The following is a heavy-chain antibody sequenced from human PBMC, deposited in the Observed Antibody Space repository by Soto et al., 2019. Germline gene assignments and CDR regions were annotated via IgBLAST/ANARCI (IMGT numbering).Heavy chain of an antibody. Sequence: ASVKVSCKASGYTFPSYYMHWVRQAPGQGLEWMGIINPSGGSTSYAQKFQGRVTMTRDTSTSTVYMELSSPRSEDTAVYYCARVGGRNRYYYYYGIDVWRQGPTVTASS. D-gene: IGHD3-16*01. V-gene: IGHV1-46*01. CDR2: INPSGGST. CDR3: ARVGGRNRYYYYYGIDV. J-gene: IGHJ6*02. CDR1: GYTFPSYY.